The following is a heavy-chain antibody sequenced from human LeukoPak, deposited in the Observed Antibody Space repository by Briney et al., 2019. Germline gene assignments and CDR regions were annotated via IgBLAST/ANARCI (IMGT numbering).Heavy chain of an antibody. CDR3: ARDWSSGDWDTFEI. CDR2: ISHTGGT. D-gene: IGHD3-10*01. Sequence: SETLSLTCTVSGHSVSSGYYWAWIRQSPGKGLEWLGSISHTGGTYYSPSLRSPLTISLDTSRNQFSLTLSSVTAADTAIYYCARDWSSGDWDTFEIWGQGTLVTVSS. V-gene: IGHV4-38-2*02. CDR1: GHSVSSGYY. J-gene: IGHJ3*02.